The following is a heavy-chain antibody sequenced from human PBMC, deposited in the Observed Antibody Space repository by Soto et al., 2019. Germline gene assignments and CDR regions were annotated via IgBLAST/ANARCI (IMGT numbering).Heavy chain of an antibody. CDR3: ARVGYYYDSSGYYLSFDY. CDR2: MTPNSGNT. CDR1: GYTFTSYD. Sequence: QVQLVQSGAEVKKPGASVKVSCKASGYTFTSYDITRVRQATGQGLEWRGWMTPNSGNTGYAQKFQRRVTMTRNTSISTAYMELSSLRSEDTAVYYCARVGYYYDSSGYYLSFDYWGQGTPVTVSS. V-gene: IGHV1-8*01. D-gene: IGHD3-22*01. J-gene: IGHJ4*02.